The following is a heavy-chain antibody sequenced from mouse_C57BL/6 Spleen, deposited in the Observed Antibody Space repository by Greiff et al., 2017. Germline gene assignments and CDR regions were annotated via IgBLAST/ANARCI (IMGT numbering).Heavy chain of an antibody. CDR1: GYAFSSSW. CDR2: IYPGDGDT. J-gene: IGHJ3*01. V-gene: IGHV1-82*01. D-gene: IGHD2-3*01. CDR3: ARYDENY. Sequence: VQLQESGPELVKPGASVKISCKASGYAFSSSWMNWVKQRPGKGLEWIGRIYPGDGDTNYNGKFKGKATLTADKSSSTAYMQLSSLTSEDSAVYFCARYDENYWGQGTLVTVSA.